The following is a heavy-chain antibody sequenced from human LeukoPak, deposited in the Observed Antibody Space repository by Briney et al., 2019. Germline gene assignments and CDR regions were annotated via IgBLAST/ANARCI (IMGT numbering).Heavy chain of an antibody. CDR1: GFAFSSYG. Sequence: GSLRLSCAASGFAFSSYGMHWVRRAPGKGLGGGAVISYDGSNKYYADSVKGRFTISRDNSKNTLYLQMNSLRAEDTAVYYCAKVSPYYYGSGDPWGQGTLVTVSS. J-gene: IGHJ5*02. CDR3: AKVSPYYYGSGDP. D-gene: IGHD3-10*01. CDR2: ISYDGSNK. V-gene: IGHV3-30*18.